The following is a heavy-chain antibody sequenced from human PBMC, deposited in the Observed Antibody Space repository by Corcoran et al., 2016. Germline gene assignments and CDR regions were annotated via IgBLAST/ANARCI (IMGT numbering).Heavy chain of an antibody. J-gene: IGHJ6*02. Sequence: QVTLKESGPALVKPTQTLTLTCTFSGFSLTSSGVRVNWIRQPPGKALEWLARSDWDDDKFYSTSLKTRLTISKDTSKNQVVLTMTNMDPVDTATYYCARRSGYRYGMDAWGQGTTVTVSS. CDR3: ARRSGYRYGMDA. CDR2: SDWDDDK. V-gene: IGHV2-70*04. CDR1: GFSLTSSGVR. D-gene: IGHD5-18*01.